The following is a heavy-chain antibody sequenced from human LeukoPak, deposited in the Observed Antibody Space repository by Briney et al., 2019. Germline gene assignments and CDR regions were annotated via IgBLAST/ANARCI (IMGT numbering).Heavy chain of an antibody. D-gene: IGHD2/OR15-2a*01. V-gene: IGHV3-48*01. CDR2: ISANSRTI. Sequence: PGGSLRLSCAASGFTFSTYSMNWVRQAPGKGLEWLSFISANSRTIYYADSVKGRFTISRDNAKNSLYLQMYSLRAEDTAIYYCARDIYCDSRDCYTGGFDHWGQGTLVTVSS. CDR3: ARDIYCDSRDCYTGGFDH. CDR1: GFTFSTYS. J-gene: IGHJ4*02.